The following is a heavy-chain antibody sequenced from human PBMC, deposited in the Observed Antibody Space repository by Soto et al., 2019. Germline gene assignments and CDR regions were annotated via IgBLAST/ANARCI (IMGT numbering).Heavy chain of an antibody. CDR3: AKGGAYFTPGGFLEWLSGDYFDY. CDR1: GFTFSSYG. J-gene: IGHJ4*02. D-gene: IGHD3-3*01. CDR2: ISYDGSNK. Sequence: QVQLVESGGGVVQPGRSLRLSCAASGFTFSSYGMHWVRQAPGKGLEWVAVISYDGSNKYYADSVKGRFTISRDNSKNTLYLQMNSLRAEDTAVYYCAKGGAYFTPGGFLEWLSGDYFDYWGQGTLVTVSS. V-gene: IGHV3-30*18.